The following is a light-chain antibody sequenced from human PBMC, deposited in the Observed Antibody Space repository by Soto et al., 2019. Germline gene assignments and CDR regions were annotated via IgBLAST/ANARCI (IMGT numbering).Light chain of an antibody. V-gene: IGKV3-20*01. J-gene: IGKJ5*01. CDR2: GAS. CDR1: QSVSSSY. Sequence: EIVLTQSPGTLSLSPGERATLSCRASQSVSSSYLAWYQQKPGRAPRLLIYGASSRATGIPDRFSGSGSGTDCTLTISRLEPEDFAVYYCQQYGSSLRITFGQGTRLEIK. CDR3: QQYGSSLRIT.